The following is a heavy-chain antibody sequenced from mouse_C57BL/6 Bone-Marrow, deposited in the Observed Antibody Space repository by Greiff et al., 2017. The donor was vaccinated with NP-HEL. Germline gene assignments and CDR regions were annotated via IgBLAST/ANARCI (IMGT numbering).Heavy chain of an antibody. Sequence: QVQLKESGPELVKPGASVKISCKASGYAFSSSWMNWVKQRPGKGLEWIGRIYPGDGDTNYNGKFKGKATLTADKSSSTAYMQLSSLTSEDSAVYFCARITTVVAPYAMDYWGQGTSVTVSS. CDR1: GYAFSSSW. J-gene: IGHJ4*01. V-gene: IGHV1-82*01. CDR2: IYPGDGDT. CDR3: ARITTVVAPYAMDY. D-gene: IGHD1-1*01.